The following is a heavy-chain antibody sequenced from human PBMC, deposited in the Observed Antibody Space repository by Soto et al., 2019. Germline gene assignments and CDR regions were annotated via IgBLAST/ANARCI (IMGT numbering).Heavy chain of an antibody. J-gene: IGHJ4*02. CDR2: ISADNGDT. V-gene: IGHV1-18*01. CDR3: ARDRSYFYDSSGYPFAF. CDR1: GYTFDIYG. D-gene: IGHD3-22*01. Sequence: QIQLVQSGPEVKKPGASVKVSCKASGYTFDIYGISWVRQVPGKGPEWMGWISADNGDTKYAQRMQGRVTMTTDTATSTAYMELRSLRPDDTAVYYCARDRSYFYDSSGYPFAFWGQGSLVTVSS.